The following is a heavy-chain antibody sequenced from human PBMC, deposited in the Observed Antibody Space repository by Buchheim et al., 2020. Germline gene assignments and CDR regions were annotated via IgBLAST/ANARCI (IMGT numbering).Heavy chain of an antibody. J-gene: IGHJ6*02. CDR2: INPSGGST. Sequence: QVQLVQSGAEVKKPGASVKVSCKASGYTFTSYYMHWVRQAPGQGLEWMGIINPSGGSTSHAQKFQGRVTMTRDTSTTTAYMELSSLRSEDTAVYYCARGDTAMVTDYYYGMDVWGQGTT. CDR3: ARGDTAMVTDYYYGMDV. CDR1: GYTFTSYY. D-gene: IGHD5-18*01. V-gene: IGHV1-46*01.